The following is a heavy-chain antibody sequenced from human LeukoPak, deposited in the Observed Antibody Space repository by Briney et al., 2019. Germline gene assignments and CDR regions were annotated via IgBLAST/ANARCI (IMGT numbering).Heavy chain of an antibody. V-gene: IGHV4-59*12. CDR2: IYYSGST. D-gene: IGHD2-15*01. CDR1: GGSISSYY. Sequence: PSETLSLTCTVSGGSISSYYWSRIRQPPGKGLEWIGYIYYSGSTNYNPSLKSRVTISVDTSKNQFSLKLSSVTAADTAVYYCARGPCSGGSCYYFGYYYYYYMDVWGKGTTVTVSS. CDR3: ARGPCSGGSCYYFGYYYYYYMDV. J-gene: IGHJ6*03.